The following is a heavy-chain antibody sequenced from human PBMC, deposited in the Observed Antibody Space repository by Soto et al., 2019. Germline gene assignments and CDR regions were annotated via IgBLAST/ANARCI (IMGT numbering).Heavy chain of an antibody. CDR3: ARGYSGSYADY. Sequence: EVQLVESGGGLVKPGGSLRLSCAASGFTFSTSTMNWVRQAPGKGLEWVSCISSSSNYINYVDSVKGRFTISRDNAKNSLYLQMNSLRAEDTAVYYCARGYSGSYADYWGQGILVTVSS. CDR2: ISSSSNYI. D-gene: IGHD1-26*01. V-gene: IGHV3-21*01. CDR1: GFTFSTST. J-gene: IGHJ4*02.